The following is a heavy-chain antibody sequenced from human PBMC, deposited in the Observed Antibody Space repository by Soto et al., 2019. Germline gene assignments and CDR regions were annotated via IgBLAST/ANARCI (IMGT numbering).Heavy chain of an antibody. D-gene: IGHD1-26*01. CDR2: ISYDGSHA. CDR3: AKERTHSVASGFDY. V-gene: IGHV3-30*18. CDR1: GFTFTTYG. J-gene: IGHJ4*02. Sequence: QVQLVDSGGGLVQPGRSLRLSCAASGFTFTTYGMHWVRRAPGKGLEWVAVISYDGSHAYYADSVKGRFTISRDNSKNTLYLQINRLRAEATAVYYCAKERTHSVASGFDYWGRGTLVTFSS.